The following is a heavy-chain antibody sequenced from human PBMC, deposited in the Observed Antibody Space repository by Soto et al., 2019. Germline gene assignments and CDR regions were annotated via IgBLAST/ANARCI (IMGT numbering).Heavy chain of an antibody. CDR2: MSRTGDNT. D-gene: IGHD3-22*01. J-gene: IGHJ4*02. CDR3: AKDQSNSNPLYYFDF. Sequence: PGEPLKISCAASGFTLSIYAMTWVRQSPGKGLEWVSSMSRTGDNTYYADSVKGRFTISRDNSKNTLYLQMNSLRAEDTAIYYCAKDQSNSNPLYYFDFWGPGTLVTVSS. CDR1: GFTLSIYA. V-gene: IGHV3-23*01.